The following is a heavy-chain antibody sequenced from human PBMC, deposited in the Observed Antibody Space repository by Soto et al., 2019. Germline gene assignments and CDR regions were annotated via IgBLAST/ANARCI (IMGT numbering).Heavy chain of an antibody. D-gene: IGHD6-19*01. CDR1: GYTFTSYD. CDR2: MNPNSGNT. CDR3: ARGAVGVAVAGTSHWFDP. J-gene: IGHJ5*02. Sequence: QVQLVQSGAEVKKPGASVKVSCKASGYTFTSYDINWVRQATGQELEWMGWMNPNSGNTGYAQKFQGRVTMTRNTSISTAYMELSSLRSEDTAVYYCARGAVGVAVAGTSHWFDPWGQGTLVTVSS. V-gene: IGHV1-8*01.